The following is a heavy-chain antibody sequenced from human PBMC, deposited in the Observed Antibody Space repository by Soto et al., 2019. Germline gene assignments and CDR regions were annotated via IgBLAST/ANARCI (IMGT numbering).Heavy chain of an antibody. Sequence: SETLSLTCTVSGGSISSNDHYWSWIRQPPGKGLEWIGYIYYSGSTYYNPSLKSRVTISVDMSKNQFSLKLSSVTAADTAVYFCARGYCSSPSCPAHWFDPWGQVTMGTVSS. D-gene: IGHD2-2*01. J-gene: IGHJ5*02. CDR3: ARGYCSSPSCPAHWFDP. V-gene: IGHV4-30-4*01. CDR2: IYYSGST. CDR1: GGSISSNDHY.